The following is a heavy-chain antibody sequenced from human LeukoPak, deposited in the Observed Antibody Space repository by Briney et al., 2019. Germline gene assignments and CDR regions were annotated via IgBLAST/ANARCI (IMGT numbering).Heavy chain of an antibody. CDR2: ISSNGGST. CDR3: AKDRGRITIFGVVQPDYYYYGMDV. Sequence: GGSLRLSCSASGFTFSTYAMHWVRQAPGKGLEYVSAISSNGGSTYYADSVKGRFTISRDNSKNTLYLQMNSLRAEDTAVYYCAKDRGRITIFGVVQPDYYYYGMDVWGQGTTVTVSS. J-gene: IGHJ6*02. V-gene: IGHV3-64*04. CDR1: GFTFSTYA. D-gene: IGHD3-3*01.